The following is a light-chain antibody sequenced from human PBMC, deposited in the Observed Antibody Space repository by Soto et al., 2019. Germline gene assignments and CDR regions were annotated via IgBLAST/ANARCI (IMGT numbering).Light chain of an antibody. CDR3: CSYACRDTLYV. CDR2: DVS. CDR1: STDVGGYNY. J-gene: IGLJ1*01. V-gene: IGLV2-11*01. Sequence: QSVLTQPRSVSGSPGQSVTISCTGTSTDVGGYNYVSWYQQHPGKVPKLMIYDVSKRPSGVPDRFSGSKSGNTASLTISGLQAEDEADYYCCSYACRDTLYVFVSGTKVTVL.